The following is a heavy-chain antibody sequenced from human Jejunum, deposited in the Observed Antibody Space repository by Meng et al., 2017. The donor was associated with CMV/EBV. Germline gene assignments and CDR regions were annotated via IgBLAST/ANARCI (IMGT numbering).Heavy chain of an antibody. Sequence: SCAASGFTFSSDAMSWVRQAPGKGLEWVASINTAGTNTYYADSVKGRFTISRDNSKNTLYLQMNSLRAEDTALYYCVKGLTVFEYWGQGTLVTVSS. CDR2: INTAGTNT. CDR3: VKGLTVFEY. CDR1: GFTFSSDA. J-gene: IGHJ4*02. V-gene: IGHV3-23*03. D-gene: IGHD2-8*02.